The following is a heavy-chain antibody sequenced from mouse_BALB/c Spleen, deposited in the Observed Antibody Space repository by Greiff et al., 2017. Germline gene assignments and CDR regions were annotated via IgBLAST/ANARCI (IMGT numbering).Heavy chain of an antibody. V-gene: IGHV3-6*02. CDR2: ISYDGSN. J-gene: IGHJ4*01. CDR3: ASRYYDYVGYAMDY. CDR1: GYSITSGYY. Sequence: DVQLQESGPGLVKPSQSLSLTCSVTGYSITSGYYWNWIRQFPGNKLEWMGYISYDGSNNYNPSLKNRISITRDTSKNQFFLKLNSVTTEDTATYYCASRYYDYVGYAMDYWGQGTSVTVSS. D-gene: IGHD2-4*01.